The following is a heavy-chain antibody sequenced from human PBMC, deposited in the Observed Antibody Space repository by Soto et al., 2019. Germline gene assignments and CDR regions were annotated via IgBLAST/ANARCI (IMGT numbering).Heavy chain of an antibody. CDR2: INPSGGST. CDR3: VFELPFPRYSMTTVTTYGMDV. V-gene: IGHV1-46*01. J-gene: IGHJ6*02. Sequence: ASVKVSCKASGYTFTSYYMHWVRQAPGQGLEWMGIINPSGGSTGYAQKFQGRVTMTRDTSTSTAYMELSSLRSEDTAVYYCVFELPFPRYSMTTVTTYGMDVWGQGTTVTVSS. D-gene: IGHD4-17*01. CDR1: GYTFTSYY.